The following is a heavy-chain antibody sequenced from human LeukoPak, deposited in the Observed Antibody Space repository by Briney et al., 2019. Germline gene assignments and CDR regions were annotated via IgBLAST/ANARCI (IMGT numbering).Heavy chain of an antibody. CDR1: GFTFSSHW. CDR2: VSSDGSST. V-gene: IGHV3-74*01. Sequence: PGGSLRLSCVASGFTFSSHWMHWVRRAPGKGLVWVSRVSSDGSSTRYADSVQGRFTISRDNAKNTLYLQMNSLRAGDTAVYYCARDFSSSTGNWFDPWGQGTLVTVSS. D-gene: IGHD6-6*01. CDR3: ARDFSSSTGNWFDP. J-gene: IGHJ5*02.